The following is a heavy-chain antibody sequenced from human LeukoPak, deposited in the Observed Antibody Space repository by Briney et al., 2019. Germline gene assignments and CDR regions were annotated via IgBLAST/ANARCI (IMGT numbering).Heavy chain of an antibody. CDR3: AKGRIEQWLIDY. Sequence: GGSLRLSCAASGFTFSSYAMSWVRQAPGKGLEWVSLISWDGGSTYYADSVKGRFTISRDNSKNSLYLQMNSLRTEDTALYYCAKGRIEQWLIDYWGQGTLVTVSS. D-gene: IGHD6-19*01. J-gene: IGHJ4*02. CDR1: GFTFSSYA. CDR2: ISWDGGST. V-gene: IGHV3-43*01.